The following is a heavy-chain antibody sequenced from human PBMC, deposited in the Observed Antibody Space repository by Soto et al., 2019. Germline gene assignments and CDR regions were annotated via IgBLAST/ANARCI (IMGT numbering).Heavy chain of an antibody. Sequence: SETLSLTCTVSGGSMSSSNWWNWVRQPPGKGLEWIGETHHSGRTNYNPSLKSRVTISVDKSKNHFSLKLSSVTAADTAVYYCARERPDGSRLDPWGQGTLVTVSS. CDR1: GGSMSSSNW. CDR2: THHSGRT. J-gene: IGHJ5*02. V-gene: IGHV4-4*02. D-gene: IGHD6-13*01. CDR3: ARERPDGSRLDP.